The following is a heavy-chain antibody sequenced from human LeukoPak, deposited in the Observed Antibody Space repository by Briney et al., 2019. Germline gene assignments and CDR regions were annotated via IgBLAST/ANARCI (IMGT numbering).Heavy chain of an antibody. CDR2: INAGNGNT. Sequence: ASVKVSCKASGYTFTSYAMHWVRQAPGQRLEWMGWINAGNGNTKYSQKFQGRVTITRDTSASTAYMELSSLRSEDTAVYYCARGGPYYDILTGYYPLAFDIWGQGTMVTVSS. CDR1: GYTFTSYA. J-gene: IGHJ3*02. CDR3: ARGGPYYDILTGYYPLAFDI. V-gene: IGHV1-3*01. D-gene: IGHD3-9*01.